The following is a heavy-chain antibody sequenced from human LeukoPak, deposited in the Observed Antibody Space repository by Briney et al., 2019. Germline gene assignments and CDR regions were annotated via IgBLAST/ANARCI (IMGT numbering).Heavy chain of an antibody. Sequence: GGSLRLSCAASGFTFSGALMSWVRQAPGKGLEWVGHIQSKGDGETTDYGAAVKGRFTISRDDSKDTLYLQMNNLQSEDTAVYYCTTDHMDIGRYIGLVGTGVFWGQGTLATVSS. CDR2: IQSKGDGETT. CDR1: GFTFSGAL. V-gene: IGHV3-15*01. J-gene: IGHJ4*02. CDR3: TTDHMDIGRYIGLVGTGVF. D-gene: IGHD2-2*02.